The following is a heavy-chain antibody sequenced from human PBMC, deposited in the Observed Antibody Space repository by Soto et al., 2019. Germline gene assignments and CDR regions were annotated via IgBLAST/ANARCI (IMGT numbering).Heavy chain of an antibody. CDR3: VSEPRVVPGTRGPFDL. Sequence: SQTLSLTCAISGDSVSRDSAAWSWIRQSPSRGLEWLGRTFYRSTWNYDYASSVRSRMTINTDTAKNQFSLQLTSVTPEDTAVYYCVSEPRVVPGTRGPFDLWGQGTRVTVSS. V-gene: IGHV6-1*01. CDR2: TFYRSTWNY. CDR1: GDSVSRDSAA. D-gene: IGHD6-19*01. J-gene: IGHJ4*02.